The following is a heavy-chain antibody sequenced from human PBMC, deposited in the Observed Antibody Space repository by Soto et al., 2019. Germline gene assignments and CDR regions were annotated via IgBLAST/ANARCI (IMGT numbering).Heavy chain of an antibody. J-gene: IGHJ6*02. CDR1: GGSFSGYY. CDR2: INHSGST. V-gene: IGHV4-34*01. CDR3: ARLFVRPHPSYYYYGMDV. Sequence: PSETLSLTCAVYGGSFSGYYWSWIRQPPGKGLEWIGEINHSGSTNYNPSLKSRVTISVDTSKNQFSLKLSSVTAADTAVYYCARLFVRPHPSYYYYGMDVWGQGTTVTVSS. D-gene: IGHD3-10*02.